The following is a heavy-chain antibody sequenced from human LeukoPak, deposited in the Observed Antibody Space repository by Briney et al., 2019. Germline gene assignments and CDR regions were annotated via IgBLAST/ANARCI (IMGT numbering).Heavy chain of an antibody. CDR3: ARINSGSYSEADY. J-gene: IGHJ4*02. CDR1: GGSISSSSYY. V-gene: IGHV4-39*01. Sequence: SETLSLTCTVSGGSISSSSYYWGWIRQPPGKGLEWIGSIYYSGSTYYNPSLKSRVTISVDTSKSQFSLKLSSVTAADTAVYYCARINSGSYSEADYWGQGTLVTVSS. CDR2: IYYSGST. D-gene: IGHD1-26*01.